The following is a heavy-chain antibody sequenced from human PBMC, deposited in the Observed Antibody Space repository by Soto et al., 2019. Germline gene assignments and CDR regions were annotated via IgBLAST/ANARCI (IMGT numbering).Heavy chain of an antibody. D-gene: IGHD3-3*01. V-gene: IGHV3-23*01. CDR1: GFTFSSYA. CDR3: AKESNYDFWSGSVFQH. CDR2: ISGSGGST. J-gene: IGHJ1*01. Sequence: GGSLRLSCAASGFTFSSYAMSWVRQAPGKGLEWVSAISGSGGSTYYADSVKGRFTISRDNSKNTLYLQMNSLRAEDTAVYYCAKESNYDFWSGSVFQHWGQGTLVTVSS.